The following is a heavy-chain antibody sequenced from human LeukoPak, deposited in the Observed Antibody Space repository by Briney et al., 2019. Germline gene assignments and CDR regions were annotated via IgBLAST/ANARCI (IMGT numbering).Heavy chain of an antibody. D-gene: IGHD6-13*01. Sequence: PGGSLRLSCAAPGFTFSSYGMHWVRQAPGKGLEGVAFIHYDGSNNYYADSVKGRFTISRDNSKNTLYLQMNTLRADDTAVYYCAKDHGSSDWYYFAYWGQGTLVTVSS. CDR1: GFTFSSYG. J-gene: IGHJ4*02. CDR3: AKDHGSSDWYYFAY. CDR2: IHYDGSNN. V-gene: IGHV3-30*02.